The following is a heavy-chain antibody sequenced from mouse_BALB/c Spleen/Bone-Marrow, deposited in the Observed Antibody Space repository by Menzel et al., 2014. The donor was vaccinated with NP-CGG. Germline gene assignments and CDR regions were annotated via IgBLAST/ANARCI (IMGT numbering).Heavy chain of an antibody. CDR2: INPYNADS. V-gene: IGHV1-20*02. CDR3: SRGGDY. CDR1: GYSFIGYF. J-gene: IGHJ2*01. Sequence: EVQLVESGPEMVKPGASVKISCKASGYSFIGYFINWVMQSHGKSLKWIGRINPYNADSLYNQKFRGKATLTVDKSSSTAHMELRSLASEDSAVYYCSRGGDYWGQGTTLTVSS.